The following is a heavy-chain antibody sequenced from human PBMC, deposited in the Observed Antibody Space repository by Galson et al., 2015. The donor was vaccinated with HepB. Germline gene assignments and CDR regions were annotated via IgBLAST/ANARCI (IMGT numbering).Heavy chain of an antibody. CDR1: GFTFSSYS. V-gene: IGHV3-48*02. CDR2: ISSNSNTR. D-gene: IGHD3-9*01. Sequence: SLRLSCAASGFTFSSYSMNWVRQAPGKGLEWISYISSNSNTRYYADSVKGRFTISRDSAKNSLYLQMNSLRDEDTAVYYCARDLWDYDILTDDSGFDYYYGMDDWGQGTTVTVSS. CDR3: ARDLWDYDILTDDSGFDYYYGMDD. J-gene: IGHJ6*02.